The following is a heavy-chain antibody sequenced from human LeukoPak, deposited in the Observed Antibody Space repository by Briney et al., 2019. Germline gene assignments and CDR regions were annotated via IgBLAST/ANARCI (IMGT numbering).Heavy chain of an antibody. Sequence: GGSLRLSCAASGFTFSSYAMSWVRQAPGKGLEWVGRIKSKSDGGTTHYAAPVKGRFTISRDDSKNTLYLQMSSLKTEDTAVYFCAHRDTAMVRVDYWGQGTLVTVSS. CDR3: AHRDTAMVRVDY. D-gene: IGHD5-18*01. CDR1: GFTFSSYA. CDR2: IKSKSDGGTT. V-gene: IGHV3-15*01. J-gene: IGHJ4*02.